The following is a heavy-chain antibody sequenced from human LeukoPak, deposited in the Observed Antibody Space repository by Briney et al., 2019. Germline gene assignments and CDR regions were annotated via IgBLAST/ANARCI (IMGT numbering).Heavy chain of an antibody. Sequence: ASVKVSCKASGYTFTGCYMHWVRQAPGQGLEWMGWINPNSGGTNYAQKFQGRVTMTRDTSISTAYMELSRLRSDDTAVYYCNRGGRASARNWFDPWGQGTLVTVSS. V-gene: IGHV1-2*02. D-gene: IGHD6-25*01. CDR3: NRGGRASARNWFDP. J-gene: IGHJ5*02. CDR1: GYTFTGCY. CDR2: INPNSGGT.